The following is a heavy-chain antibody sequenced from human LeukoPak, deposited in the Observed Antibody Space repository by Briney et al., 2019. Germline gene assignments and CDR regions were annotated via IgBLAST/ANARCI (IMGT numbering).Heavy chain of an antibody. V-gene: IGHV3-15*01. CDR1: GFTFKYAW. CDR3: TTGTMGSGNSDH. D-gene: IGHD3-10*01. CDR2: IKANSDGGTT. Sequence: GGSLRLSCAASGFTFKYAWMKWVRQAPGKGLEWVGRIKANSDGGTTDYAAPVKGRFTISRDDSNNVLYLQMNSLKTEDTGVYYCTTGTMGSGNSDHWGQGTLVTVSS. J-gene: IGHJ4*02.